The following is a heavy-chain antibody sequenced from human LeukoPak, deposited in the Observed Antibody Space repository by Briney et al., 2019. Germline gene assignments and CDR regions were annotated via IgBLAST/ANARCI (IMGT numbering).Heavy chain of an antibody. V-gene: IGHV3-48*03. CDR1: GFTFSSYE. CDR2: ISSSGSTI. CDR3: AREGGEWELLRTFDY. Sequence: GESLRLSCAASGFTFSSYEMNWVRQAPGKGLEWVSYISSSGSTIYYADSVKGRFTISRDNAKNSLYLQMNSLRAEDTAVYYCAREGGEWELLRTFDYWGQGTLVTVSS. D-gene: IGHD1-26*01. J-gene: IGHJ4*02.